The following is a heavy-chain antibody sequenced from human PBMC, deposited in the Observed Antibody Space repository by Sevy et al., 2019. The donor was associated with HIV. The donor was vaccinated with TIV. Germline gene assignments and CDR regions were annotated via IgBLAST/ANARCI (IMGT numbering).Heavy chain of an antibody. Sequence: SETLSLTCAVYGGSFSGYYWSWIRQPPGKGLEWIGEINHSGSTNYNPSLKSRVTISVDTSKNQFSLKLSSVTAADTAVYDCARGRYCSSTSCLRHYMDVWGKGTTVTVSS. CDR3: ARGRYCSSTSCLRHYMDV. D-gene: IGHD2-2*01. CDR2: INHSGST. J-gene: IGHJ6*03. V-gene: IGHV4-34*01. CDR1: GGSFSGYY.